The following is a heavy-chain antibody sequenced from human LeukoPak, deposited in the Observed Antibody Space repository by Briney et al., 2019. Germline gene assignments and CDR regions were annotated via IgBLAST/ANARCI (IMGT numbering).Heavy chain of an antibody. CDR1: GYSISSGYH. J-gene: IGHJ4*02. CDR3: ARRIVSSSSGFDY. Sequence: SETLSLTCADSGYSISSGYHWGWIRPSPGKGLEWIGFMYHSGSTYYDPSLKSRVTISVDTSKNQCSLKLSSVTAADTAVYYCARRIVSSSSGFDYWGQGTLVTVSS. V-gene: IGHV4-38-2*01. CDR2: MYHSGST. D-gene: IGHD6-6*01.